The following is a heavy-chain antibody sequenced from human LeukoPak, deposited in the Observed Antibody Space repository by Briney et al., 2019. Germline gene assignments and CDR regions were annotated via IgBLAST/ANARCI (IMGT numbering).Heavy chain of an antibody. CDR3: ARESGAFSPFGF. Sequence: ASRTLSLTCAVSGGSILTTNWWSWVRQPPGKGLEWIGEVHLSGASNYNQSLKSHVSMSIDKSRNQLSLELTSVTAADTAIYYCARESGAFSPFGFWGQGTLVTVSS. D-gene: IGHD1-26*01. V-gene: IGHV4-4*02. CDR1: GGSILTTNW. J-gene: IGHJ4*02. CDR2: VHLSGAS.